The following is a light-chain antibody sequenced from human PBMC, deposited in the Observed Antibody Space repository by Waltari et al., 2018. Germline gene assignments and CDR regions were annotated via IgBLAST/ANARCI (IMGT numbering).Light chain of an antibody. CDR2: KAS. CDR3: HQYTSYPLT. CDR1: ETVGSW. Sequence: DIQLTQSPSSLSASVGDRVTISCRASETVGSWLAWYQQKPGKAPQALIQKASALQPGVPPRFSASGSGTEFTLTISDLQSDDSATYYCHQYTSYPLTFGLGTKVEIK. J-gene: IGKJ2*01. V-gene: IGKV1-5*03.